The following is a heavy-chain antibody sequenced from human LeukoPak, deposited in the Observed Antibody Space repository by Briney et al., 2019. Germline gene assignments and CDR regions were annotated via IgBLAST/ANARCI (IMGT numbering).Heavy chain of an antibody. V-gene: IGHV4-39*01. Sequence: SETLSLTCTVSGDSVSSSSYYWDWIRQPPGKGLEWIGSISSDGNTHYNTSLKSRVTMSVDTSKNQFSLKLTSVTAADTAVYFCAGLKDWYDNGSDKWFDPWGQGTLVTVSS. CDR2: ISSDGNT. D-gene: IGHD3/OR15-3a*01. CDR1: GDSVSSSSYY. CDR3: AGLKDWYDNGSDKWFDP. J-gene: IGHJ5*02.